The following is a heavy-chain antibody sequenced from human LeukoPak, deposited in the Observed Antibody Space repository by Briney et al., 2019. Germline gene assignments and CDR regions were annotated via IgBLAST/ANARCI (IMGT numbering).Heavy chain of an antibody. V-gene: IGHV1-24*01. CDR1: GYTLTELS. D-gene: IGHD1-26*01. CDR2: FDPEDGET. Sequence: GASVKVSCKVSGYTLTELSMHWVRQAPGKGLEWMGGFDPEDGETIYAQKFQGRVTMTEDTSTDTAYMELSSLRSEDTAVYYCATVVFRWELPRANWFDPWGQGTLVTVSS. J-gene: IGHJ5*02. CDR3: ATVVFRWELPRANWFDP.